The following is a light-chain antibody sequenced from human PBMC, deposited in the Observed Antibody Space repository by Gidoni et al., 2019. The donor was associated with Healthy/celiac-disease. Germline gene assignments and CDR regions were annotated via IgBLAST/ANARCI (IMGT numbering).Light chain of an antibody. CDR3: QQNYSTPRT. Sequence: DIHTTHSPSTLSASVGGRITITSRASQSTSSYLNWYQQKPGKAPKLLIYAASSLQSRVPSRISGSGSGTDFTLTISSLQPEDFATYYCQQNYSTPRTFGQGTKVEIK. CDR1: QSTSSY. CDR2: AAS. V-gene: IGKV1-39*01. J-gene: IGKJ1*01.